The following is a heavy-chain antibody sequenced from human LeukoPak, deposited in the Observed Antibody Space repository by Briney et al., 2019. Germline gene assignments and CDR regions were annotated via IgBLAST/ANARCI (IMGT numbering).Heavy chain of an antibody. CDR1: GFTFSSYS. V-gene: IGHV3-21*01. D-gene: IGHD1-26*01. CDR3: ARAALDRWWELRGGAFDI. CDR2: ISSSSSSYI. J-gene: IGHJ3*02. Sequence: KTGGSLRLSCAASGFTFSSYSMNWVRQAPGKGLEWVSSISSSSSSYIYYADSVKGRFTISRDNAKNSLYLQMNSLRAEDTAVYYCARAALDRWWELRGGAFDIWGQGTMVTVSS.